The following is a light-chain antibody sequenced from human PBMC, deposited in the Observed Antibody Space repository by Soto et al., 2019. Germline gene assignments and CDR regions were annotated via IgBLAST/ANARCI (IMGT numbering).Light chain of an antibody. J-gene: IGLJ1*01. Sequence: QSVLAQPRSVSGSPGQSVTISCTGTSSDVGRYNYVSWYQQHPGKAPKLMIYDVTKRPSGVPDRFSGSKSGNTASLTTSGLQAEDEADYYCYSYAGSYTSLFGTGTKVTVL. V-gene: IGLV2-11*01. CDR2: DVT. CDR3: YSYAGSYTSL. CDR1: SSDVGRYNY.